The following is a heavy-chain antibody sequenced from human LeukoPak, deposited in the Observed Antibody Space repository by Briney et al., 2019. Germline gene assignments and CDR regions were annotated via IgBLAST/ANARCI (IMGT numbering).Heavy chain of an antibody. Sequence: SETLSLTCTVSGGPISSYYWSWIRQPAGKGLEWIGRIYTSGSTNYNPSLKSRVTMSVDTSKNQFSLKLSSVTAADTAVYYCARDIEYYDSSGFPTYYFDYWGQGTLVTVSS. V-gene: IGHV4-4*07. CDR3: ARDIEYYDSSGFPTYYFDY. CDR1: GGPISSYY. CDR2: IYTSGST. D-gene: IGHD3-22*01. J-gene: IGHJ4*02.